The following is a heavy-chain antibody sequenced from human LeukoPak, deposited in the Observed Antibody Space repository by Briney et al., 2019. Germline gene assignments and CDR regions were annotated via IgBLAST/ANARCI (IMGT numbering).Heavy chain of an antibody. V-gene: IGHV3-66*04. J-gene: IGHJ4*02. CDR2: IYSGGNT. CDR1: GVTVSSNY. D-gene: IGHD1-1*01. Sequence: PGGSLRLSCAASGVTVSSNYMTWDRQAPGKGLEWVSVIYSGGNTYYADSVKGRFTISRDNSKNTLHLQMNSLRVEDTAVYYCARLRGEAGTHLSYDYWGQGTLVTVSS. CDR3: ARLRGEAGTHLSYDY.